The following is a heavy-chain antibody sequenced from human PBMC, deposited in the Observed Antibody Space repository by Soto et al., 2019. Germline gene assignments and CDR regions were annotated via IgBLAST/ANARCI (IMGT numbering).Heavy chain of an antibody. CDR3: ARHNLPNTWGGAHRWEWGADWFDS. J-gene: IGHJ5*01. CDR1: GFIVTNYC. CDR2: VNPNASYT. D-gene: IGHD3-16*01. V-gene: IGHV5-10-1*01. Sequence: GEALESSGNGSGFIVTNYCINGVRRMPGKGLEWMGRVNPNASYTNYSRSFQGHATISADKSISTAYPQWSSMKASDTAMYYCARHNLPNTWGGAHRWEWGADWFDSWGQGTLVPVSS.